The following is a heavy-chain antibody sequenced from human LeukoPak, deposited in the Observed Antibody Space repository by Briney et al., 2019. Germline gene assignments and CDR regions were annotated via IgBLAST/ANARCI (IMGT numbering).Heavy chain of an antibody. CDR2: IYYSGST. D-gene: IGHD4-17*01. CDR3: ARQSGLVTTHFDY. J-gene: IGHJ4*02. V-gene: IGHV4-59*08. Sequence: PSETLSLTCAVSGGSIGSYYWSWIRQPPGKGLEWIGYIYYSGSTNYNPSLKSRVTISVDTSKNQFSLKLSSVTAADTAVYYCARQSGLVTTHFDYWGQGTLVTVSS. CDR1: GGSIGSYY.